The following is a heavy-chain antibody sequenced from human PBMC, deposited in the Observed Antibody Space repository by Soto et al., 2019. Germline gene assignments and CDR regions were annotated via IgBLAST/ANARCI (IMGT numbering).Heavy chain of an antibody. CDR2: ISTYAGNT. V-gene: IGHV1-18*04. Sequence: AXSGQVCFKASCYTFNNYGITWVRQAPGQGLEWMGWISTYAGNTEYAQSLQGRVTLTTDTSTSAVYMELRSLRSDDTAVYFCAREAVGHFYDTSGYYYWGQGTLVTVSS. J-gene: IGHJ4*02. CDR3: AREAVGHFYDTSGYYY. CDR1: CYTFNNYG. D-gene: IGHD3-22*01.